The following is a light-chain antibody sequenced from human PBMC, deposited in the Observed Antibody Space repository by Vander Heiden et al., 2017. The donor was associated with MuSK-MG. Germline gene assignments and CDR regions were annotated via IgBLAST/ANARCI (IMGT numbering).Light chain of an antibody. J-gene: IGLJ2*01. Sequence: QSALTQPASVSGSPGQSITISCTGTSSDVGGHNYVSWYQQHAGKAPKLMIYDVSGRPSGVSNRFSGSKSGNTASLTISGLQAEDEADYYCNSYTSSSTVVFGGGTKLTVL. V-gene: IGLV2-14*03. CDR3: NSYTSSSTVV. CDR1: SSDVGGHNY. CDR2: DVS.